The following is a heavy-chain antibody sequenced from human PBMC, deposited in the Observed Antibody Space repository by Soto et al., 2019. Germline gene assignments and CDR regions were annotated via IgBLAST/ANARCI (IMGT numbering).Heavy chain of an antibody. CDR2: FSLSGTT. J-gene: IGHJ4*02. D-gene: IGHD2-8*02. Sequence: SETLSLTFSVSGASIAGSSYWGWLRPPAGKGLEWIGRFSLSGTTNYSPSLRSRVTMSADVSKNQFSLRLTSVTAADTALYYCARGMTPPGAPAWYYLDSCRQGSLLTVSS. CDR3: ARGMTPPGAPAWYYLDS. V-gene: IGHV4-4*07. CDR1: GASIAGSSY.